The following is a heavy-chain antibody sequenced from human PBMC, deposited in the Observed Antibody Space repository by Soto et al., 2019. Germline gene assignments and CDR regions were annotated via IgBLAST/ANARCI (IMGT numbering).Heavy chain of an antibody. D-gene: IGHD2-15*01. CDR3: ASDPTFAATDYYYYYMDV. CDR1: GFTFSSYA. Sequence: GGSLRLSCAASGFTFSSYAMSWVRQAPGKGLEWVSCISGSGVTTFYADSVKGRFTISRDNSRNTLYLQMNSLRAEDTAVYYCASDPTFAATDYYYYYMDVWGKGTTVTVSS. J-gene: IGHJ6*03. V-gene: IGHV3-23*01. CDR2: ISGSGVTT.